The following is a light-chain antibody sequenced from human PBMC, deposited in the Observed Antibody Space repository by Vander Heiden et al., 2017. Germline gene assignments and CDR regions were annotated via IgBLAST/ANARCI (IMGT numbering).Light chain of an antibody. Sequence: NFMLTQPHSVSASPGKTVTISCTRRSGSIASNYVQWYQQRPDSSPTTVIYENNQRPSGVPDRFSGSIDSSSNSAALTISGLKTEDEADYYWQSYDTNNHVVFGGGTKLTVL. J-gene: IGLJ2*01. CDR1: SGSIASNY. V-gene: IGLV6-57*01. CDR3: QSYDTNNHVV. CDR2: ENN.